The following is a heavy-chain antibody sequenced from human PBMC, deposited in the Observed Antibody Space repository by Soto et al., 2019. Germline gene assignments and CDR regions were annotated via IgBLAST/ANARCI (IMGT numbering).Heavy chain of an antibody. CDR2: IYDSERA. Sequence: QVQLQESGPGLVKPSQTLSLTCSVSGESISSGGYYWSWIRHHPGKGLEWIGYIYDSERAYYNPSLKSRVTISMDTSKNHCAMRLSSVTAADTAVYYWARASSSSSAADYWGQGTLATVSS. J-gene: IGHJ4*02. V-gene: IGHV4-31*03. D-gene: IGHD6-6*01. CDR3: ARASSSSSAADY. CDR1: GESISSGGYY.